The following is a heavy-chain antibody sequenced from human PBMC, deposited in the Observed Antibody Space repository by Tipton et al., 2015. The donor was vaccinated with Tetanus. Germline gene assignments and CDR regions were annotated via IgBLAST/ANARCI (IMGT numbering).Heavy chain of an antibody. CDR1: GFTFNTYW. V-gene: IGHV3-7*01. CDR3: ARGMSFDP. Sequence: AVSGFTFNTYWMSWARQAPGKGLEWVANIKYDESEKYYVDSVKGRFTISRDNAKNSLYLQMNSLRVDDTAVYYCARGMSFDPWGQGTLVTVSS. J-gene: IGHJ5*02. CDR2: IKYDESEK.